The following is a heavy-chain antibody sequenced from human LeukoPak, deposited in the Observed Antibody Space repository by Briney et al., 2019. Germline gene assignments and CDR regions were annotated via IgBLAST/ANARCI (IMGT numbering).Heavy chain of an antibody. CDR3: AKDQGSSWYRAFDY. CDR1: GFTFTSAW. V-gene: IGHV3-23*01. J-gene: IGHJ4*02. D-gene: IGHD6-13*01. CDR2: ISGSGGST. Sequence: GGSLRLSCATSGFTFTSAWMSWVRQAPGKGLEWVSAISGSGGSTYYADSVKGRFTISRDNSKNTLYLQMNSLRAEDTAVYYCAKDQGSSWYRAFDYWGQGTLVTVSS.